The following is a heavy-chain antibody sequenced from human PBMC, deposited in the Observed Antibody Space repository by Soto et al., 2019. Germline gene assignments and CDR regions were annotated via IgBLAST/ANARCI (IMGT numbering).Heavy chain of an antibody. D-gene: IGHD2-8*01. J-gene: IGHJ4*02. CDR1: GFSFDEYD. Sequence: EVQVAESGGGSVQPGRSLRLSCEASGFSFDEYDMHWVRQVPGKGLEWVSSINWNSGNIGYADSVRGGFTISRANAKNSLYLQMNRLRHEDTDFYYCAKGTKYCSSGVCSVFAYWVQGTLVTVAT. V-gene: IGHV3-9*01. CDR2: INWNSGNI. CDR3: AKGTKYCSSGVCSVFAY.